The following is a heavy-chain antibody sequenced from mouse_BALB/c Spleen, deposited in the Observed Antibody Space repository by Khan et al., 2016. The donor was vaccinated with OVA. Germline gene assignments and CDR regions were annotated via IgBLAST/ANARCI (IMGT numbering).Heavy chain of an antibody. CDR3: ARGIYYFGSRYMDY. CDR2: IWSDGFT. D-gene: IGHD1-1*01. Sequence: QVQLKQSGPGLVAPSQSLSITCTVSGFSLTSYGVHWVRQPPGKGLERLVVIWSDGFTTYNSPLKSRLSINRDNSKSQVFLKMNSLQTDDTAMYYCARGIYYFGSRYMDYWGQGTSVTVSS. V-gene: IGHV2-6*02. J-gene: IGHJ4*01. CDR1: GFSLTSYG.